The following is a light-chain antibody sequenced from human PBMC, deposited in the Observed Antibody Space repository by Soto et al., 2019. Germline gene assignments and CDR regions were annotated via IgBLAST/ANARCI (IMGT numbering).Light chain of an antibody. CDR3: QQYSTSPIS. CDR1: QVTSRY. Sequence: ENVLTQSPGTPSLSPGERATISCRASQVTSRYLSWYQQRPGQAPRLLIYGASSRATGIPDGFSGSGSGTDFTLTISRLEPEDFAVYYCQQYSTSPISFGQGTRLEIK. V-gene: IGKV3-20*01. J-gene: IGKJ5*01. CDR2: GAS.